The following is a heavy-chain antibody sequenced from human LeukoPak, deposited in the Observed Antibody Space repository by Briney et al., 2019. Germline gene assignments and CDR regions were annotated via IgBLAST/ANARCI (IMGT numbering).Heavy chain of an antibody. CDR2: MNPSSGNT. V-gene: IGHV1-8*01. Sequence: ASMKVSCKASGYTFTSYDINWVRQATGQGLEWMGWMNPSSGNTGYAQKFQGRVTMTRDTSISTAYMELSRLRSDDTAVYYCARDLSIAARQTNYGMDVWGQGTTVTVSS. D-gene: IGHD6-6*01. CDR3: ARDLSIAARQTNYGMDV. CDR1: GYTFTSYD. J-gene: IGHJ6*02.